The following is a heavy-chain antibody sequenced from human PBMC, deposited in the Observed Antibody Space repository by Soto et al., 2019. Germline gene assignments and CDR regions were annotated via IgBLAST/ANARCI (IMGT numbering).Heavy chain of an antibody. CDR3: ARDRYAGHRAVAY. J-gene: IGHJ4*02. CDR2: IYYSGST. CDR1: GGSISSGGYY. V-gene: IGHV4-31*03. D-gene: IGHD2-2*01. Sequence: QVQLQESGPGLVKPSQTLSLTCTVSGGSISSGGYYWSWIRQHPGKGLEWIGYIYYSGSTYYKPSLKSRVTISVDTSKNQFSLKLSSVTAADTAVYYCARDRYAGHRAVAYWVQGTLVTVSS.